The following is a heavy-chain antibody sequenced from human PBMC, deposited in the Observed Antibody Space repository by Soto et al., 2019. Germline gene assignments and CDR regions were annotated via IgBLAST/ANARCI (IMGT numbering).Heavy chain of an antibody. D-gene: IGHD3-3*01. Sequence: GASVKVSCKASGYTFTSYGISWVRQAPGQGLEWMGWISAYNGNTNYAQKLQGRVTMTTDTSTSTAYMELRSLRSDDTAVYYCARGAPYYDFWSGYYSGWFDPWGQGTLVTVSS. CDR1: GYTFTSYG. CDR3: ARGAPYYDFWSGYYSGWFDP. CDR2: ISAYNGNT. J-gene: IGHJ5*02. V-gene: IGHV1-18*01.